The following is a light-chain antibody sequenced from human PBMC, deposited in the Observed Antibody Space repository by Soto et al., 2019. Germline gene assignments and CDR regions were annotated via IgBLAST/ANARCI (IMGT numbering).Light chain of an antibody. CDR1: QDISNY. J-gene: IGKJ1*01. Sequence: DIQMTQSPSSLSASVGDRVTITCQASQDISNYLNWYQQKPGKAPKLLIYDASNLETGVPSRFSGSGSGTDFTFTISSLQYEDIATYHCQQTDSTPWTFGQGTTVDIK. CDR2: DAS. CDR3: QQTDSTPWT. V-gene: IGKV1-33*01.